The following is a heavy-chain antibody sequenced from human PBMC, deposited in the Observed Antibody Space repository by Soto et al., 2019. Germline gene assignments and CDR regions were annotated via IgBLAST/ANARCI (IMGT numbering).Heavy chain of an antibody. CDR3: VRGDGDYNDGNGYLAGH. J-gene: IGHJ4*02. CDR1: GFSFSNFT. D-gene: IGHD5-18*01. CDR2: IDTGTTFM. Sequence: PGGSLRLSCAASGFSFSNFTMNWVRQAPGKGLEWVSSIDTGTTFMFYADSVQGRLTISRDNAKNTLYLQMNSLRAEDTAVYYCVRGDGDYNDGNGYLAGHWGQGTLVTVSS. V-gene: IGHV3-21*06.